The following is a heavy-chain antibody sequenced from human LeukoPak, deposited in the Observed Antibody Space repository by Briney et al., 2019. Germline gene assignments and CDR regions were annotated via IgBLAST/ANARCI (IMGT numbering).Heavy chain of an antibody. CDR2: IWYDGSNK. CDR3: ARVASEWELQGWFDP. CDR1: GFTFSSYG. J-gene: IGHJ5*02. V-gene: IGHV3-33*01. Sequence: GGSLRLSCAASGFTFSSYGMHWVRQAPGKGLEWVAVIWYDGSNKYYADSVKGRFTISRDNSKNTLYLQMNSLRAEDTAVYYCARVASEWELQGWFDPWGQRTLVTVSS. D-gene: IGHD1-26*01.